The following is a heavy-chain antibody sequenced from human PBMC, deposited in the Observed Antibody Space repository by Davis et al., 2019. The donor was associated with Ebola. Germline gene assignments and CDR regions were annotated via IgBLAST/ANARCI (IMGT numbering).Heavy chain of an antibody. CDR1: GGSISSYY. Sequence: PSEILSLTCTVSGGSISSYYWSWIRQPPGKGLEWIGYIYYSGSTNYNPSLKSRVTISVDTSKNQFSLKLSSVTAADTAVYYCARSPGRDGYDYWGQGTLVTVSS. V-gene: IGHV4-59*01. J-gene: IGHJ4*02. D-gene: IGHD5-24*01. CDR2: IYYSGST. CDR3: ARSPGRDGYDY.